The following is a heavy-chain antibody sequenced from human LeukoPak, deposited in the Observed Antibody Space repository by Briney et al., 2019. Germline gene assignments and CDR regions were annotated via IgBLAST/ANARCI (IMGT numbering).Heavy chain of an antibody. CDR2: INPSGGNT. V-gene: IGHV1-46*01. CDR3: ARVKTMIIVVSLFDY. J-gene: IGHJ4*02. CDR1: GYTFTSYY. Sequence: ASVKVSCKASGYTFTSYYMHWVRQAPGQGLEWMGIINPSGGNTNYAQKLQGRVTMTTDTSTSTAYMELSRLRSDDTAVYYCARVKTMIIVVSLFDYWGQGTLVTVSS. D-gene: IGHD3-22*01.